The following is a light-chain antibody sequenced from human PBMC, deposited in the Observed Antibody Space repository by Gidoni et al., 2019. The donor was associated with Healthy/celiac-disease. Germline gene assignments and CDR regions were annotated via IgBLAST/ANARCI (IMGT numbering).Light chain of an antibody. Sequence: DIVMTQSPRSLPVTPGEPASISCRSSQSLLHSNGYNYLDWYLQKPGQSPQLLIYLGSHRASGVPDRFSGSGSGTDFTLKISRVEAEDVGVYYCMQALQTKLTFGGGTKVEIK. CDR3: MQALQTKLT. CDR2: LGS. J-gene: IGKJ4*01. V-gene: IGKV2-28*01. CDR1: QSLLHSNGYNY.